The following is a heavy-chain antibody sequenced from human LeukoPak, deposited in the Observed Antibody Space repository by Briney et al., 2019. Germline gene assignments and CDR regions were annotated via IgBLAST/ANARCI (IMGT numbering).Heavy chain of an antibody. D-gene: IGHD6-6*01. CDR1: GYTCTCYY. CDR2: ISAYNGNT. J-gene: IGHJ5*02. Sequence: ASVKVSCKASGYTCTCYYIHWVRQAPGQGLEWMGWISAYNGNTNYAQKLQGRVTMTTDTSTSTAYMELRSLRSDDTAVYYCARDLGAARRNWFDPWGQGTLVTVSS. CDR3: ARDLGAARRNWFDP. V-gene: IGHV1-18*04.